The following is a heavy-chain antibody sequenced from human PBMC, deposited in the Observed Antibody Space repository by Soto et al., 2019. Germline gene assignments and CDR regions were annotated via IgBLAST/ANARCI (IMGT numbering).Heavy chain of an antibody. CDR2: ISGSVGST. D-gene: IGHD1-26*01. CDR3: PKDRGGSYLYYFDY. Sequence: GGSLRLSCAASGFTFSSHAMSWVRQAPGKGLEWVSAISGSVGSTYYADSVKGRFTISRDNSKNTLYLQMNSLRAEDTAVYYCPKDRGGSYLYYFDYWGQGTPVTVSS. J-gene: IGHJ4*02. CDR1: GFTFSSHA. V-gene: IGHV3-23*01.